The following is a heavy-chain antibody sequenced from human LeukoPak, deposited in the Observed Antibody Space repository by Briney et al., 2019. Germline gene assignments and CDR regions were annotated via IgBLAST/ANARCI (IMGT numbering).Heavy chain of an antibody. J-gene: IGHJ4*02. CDR2: ISATGGST. D-gene: IGHD6-19*01. Sequence: GGSLRLSCAAPGFTFSKYVMSWVRQAPGKGLEWVSGISATGGSTYYADSVKGRFTISRDNSKNTVYLQMNSLRAEDTAVYYCAKKAVAGDWGQGTLVTVSS. CDR3: AKKAVAGD. CDR1: GFTFSKYV. V-gene: IGHV3-23*01.